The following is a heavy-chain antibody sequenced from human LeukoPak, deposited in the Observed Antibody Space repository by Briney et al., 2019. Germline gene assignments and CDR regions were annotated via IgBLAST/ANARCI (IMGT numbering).Heavy chain of an antibody. Sequence: PGGALRLSCAASGFNFKYYAMTWVRQAPGKGLEWVSSISGSGDYTYYADSVKGRFTISRDNSKDTLYLQVNSLRAVDMAVFYCAKGQDANYLPLDLWGRGTLVTVSS. J-gene: IGHJ2*01. CDR2: ISGSGDYT. D-gene: IGHD4/OR15-4a*01. V-gene: IGHV3-23*01. CDR3: AKGQDANYLPLDL. CDR1: GFNFKYYA.